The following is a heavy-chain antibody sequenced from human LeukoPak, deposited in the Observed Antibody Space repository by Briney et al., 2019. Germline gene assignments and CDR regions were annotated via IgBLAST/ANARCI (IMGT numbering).Heavy chain of an antibody. CDR3: ARVRRVLRFLEWLDYNWFDP. Sequence: SGTLSLTCTVSGGSISSGGYYWSWIRQPAGKGLEWIGRIYTSGSTNYNPSLKSRVTISVDTSKNQFSLKLSSVTAADTAVYYCARVRRVLRFLEWLDYNWFDPWGQGTLVTVSS. CDR1: GGSISSGGYY. V-gene: IGHV4-61*02. J-gene: IGHJ5*02. D-gene: IGHD3-3*01. CDR2: IYTSGST.